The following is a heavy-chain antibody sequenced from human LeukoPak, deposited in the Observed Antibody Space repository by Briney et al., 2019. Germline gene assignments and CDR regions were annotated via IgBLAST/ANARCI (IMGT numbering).Heavy chain of an antibody. V-gene: IGHV3-11*06. J-gene: IGHJ4*02. CDR1: GFTFSDYY. D-gene: IGHD6-19*01. CDR2: ISSSSSYI. Sequence: GGSLRLSCAASGFTFSDYYMSWIRQAPGKGLEWVSSISSSSSYIYYADSVKGRFTISRDNAKNSLYLQMNRLRAEDTAVYYCARDEDSSGWYGVRWGDYFDYWGQGTLVTVSS. CDR3: ARDEDSSGWYGVRWGDYFDY.